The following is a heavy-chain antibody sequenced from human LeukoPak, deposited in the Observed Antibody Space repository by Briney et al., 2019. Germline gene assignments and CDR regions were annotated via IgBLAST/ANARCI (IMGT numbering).Heavy chain of an antibody. D-gene: IGHD5-24*01. J-gene: IGHJ4*02. Sequence: GGSLRLSCAVSGFSVSGYWMTWVRQAPGKGLEWVSYISSSGSTIYYADSVKGRFTISRDNAKNSLYLQMNSLRAEDTAVYYCARDGLGDGYNDYWGQGTLVTVSS. CDR2: ISSSGSTI. CDR1: GFSVSGYW. CDR3: ARDGLGDGYNDY. V-gene: IGHV3-11*01.